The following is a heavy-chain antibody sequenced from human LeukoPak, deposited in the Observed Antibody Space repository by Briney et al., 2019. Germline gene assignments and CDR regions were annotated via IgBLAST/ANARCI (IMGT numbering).Heavy chain of an antibody. CDR3: AKDSGYSPKTVVYYYGMDL. D-gene: IGHD5-18*01. Sequence: PGGSLRLSCVASGFTFNNYAMSWVRQAPGKGLEWVSLISGSGDNIYYVDSVKGRFTISRDNSKNTLYLQMNSLRAEDTAVYYCAKDSGYSPKTVVYYYGMDLWGQGTTVTVSS. V-gene: IGHV3-23*01. CDR1: GFTFNNYA. J-gene: IGHJ6*02. CDR2: ISGSGDNI.